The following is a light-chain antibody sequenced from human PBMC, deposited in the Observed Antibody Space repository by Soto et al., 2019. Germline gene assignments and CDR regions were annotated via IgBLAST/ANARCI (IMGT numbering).Light chain of an antibody. J-gene: IGKJ1*01. CDR2: AAS. V-gene: IGKV1-27*01. CDR3: QKYNSAPRT. CDR1: QGISNY. Sequence: DIQMTQSPSSLSASVGDRVTITCRASQGISNYLAWYQQKPGKVPKLLIYAASTLQSGVPSRFSGSGSGTDFNLTISSLQPEEVATYYSQKYNSAPRTFGQGTKVEIK.